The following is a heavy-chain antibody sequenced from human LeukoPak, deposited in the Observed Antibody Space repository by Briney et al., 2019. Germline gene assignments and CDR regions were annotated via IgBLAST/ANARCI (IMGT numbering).Heavy chain of an antibody. J-gene: IGHJ6*02. V-gene: IGHV4-59*12. CDR3: ARCSGLRFLEWLPHYYHYGMDV. CDR2: IYYSGST. CDR1: GGSISSYY. D-gene: IGHD3-3*01. Sequence: SETLSLTCTVSGGSISSYYWSWIRQPPGKGLEWIGYIYYSGSTNYNPSLKSRVTISVDTSKNQFSLKLSSVTAADTAVYYCARCSGLRFLEWLPHYYHYGMDVWGQGTTVTVSS.